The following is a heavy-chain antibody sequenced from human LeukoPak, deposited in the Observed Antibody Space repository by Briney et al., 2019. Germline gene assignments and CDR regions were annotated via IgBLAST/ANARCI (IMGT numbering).Heavy chain of an antibody. CDR2: INPNSGGT. D-gene: IGHD3-10*01. J-gene: IGHJ4*02. CDR1: GYTFTGYY. Sequence: ASVKVSCKASGYTFTGYYTHWVRQAPGQGLEWMGWINPNSGGTNYAQKFQGRVTMTRDTSISTAYMELSRLRSDDTAVYYCARVPYGSGSYYNLDYWGQGTLVTVSS. V-gene: IGHV1-2*02. CDR3: ARVPYGSGSYYNLDY.